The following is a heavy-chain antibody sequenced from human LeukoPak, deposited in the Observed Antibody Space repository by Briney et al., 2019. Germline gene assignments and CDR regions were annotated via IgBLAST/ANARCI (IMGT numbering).Heavy chain of an antibody. V-gene: IGHV4-39*01. CDR1: GGSINSSSYY. CDR3: ARHQKHNSYCFDY. CDR2: IFYSGSS. Sequence: SETLPLTCTVSGGSINSSSYYWGWIRQPPGKGLEWIGSIFYSGSSYYNPSLKSRVTISVDTSKNQFSLKLNSVTAADTAVYYCARHQKHNSYCFDYWGQGTLVTVSS. J-gene: IGHJ4*02. D-gene: IGHD5-24*01.